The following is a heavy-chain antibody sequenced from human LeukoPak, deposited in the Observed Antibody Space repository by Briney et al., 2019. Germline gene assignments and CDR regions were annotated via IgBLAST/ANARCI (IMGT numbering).Heavy chain of an antibody. D-gene: IGHD5-18*01. Sequence: SETLSLTCTVSGGSISGYYWTWIRQPPGKGLEWVGYIYYSGSSNYNPSLKSRVAISVDTSKNQFSLKLNSVTAADTAVYYCARQRRSRDTAMATVMDYWGQGTLVTVSS. J-gene: IGHJ4*02. CDR3: ARQRRSRDTAMATVMDY. CDR1: GGSISGYY. CDR2: IYYSGSS. V-gene: IGHV4-59*08.